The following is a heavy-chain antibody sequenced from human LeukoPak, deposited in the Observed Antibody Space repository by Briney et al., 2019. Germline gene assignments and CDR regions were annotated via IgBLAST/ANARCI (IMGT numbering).Heavy chain of an antibody. CDR3: ARHFYGRDAFDI. D-gene: IGHD4-17*01. V-gene: IGHV1-8*03. J-gene: IGHJ3*02. CDR2: MNPNSGNT. CDR1: GYTFTSYG. Sequence: ASVKVSCKASGYTFTSYGISWVRQAPGQGLEWMGWMNPNSGNTGYAQKFQGRVTITRNTSISTAYMELSSLRSEDTAVYYCARHFYGRDAFDIWGQGTMVTVSS.